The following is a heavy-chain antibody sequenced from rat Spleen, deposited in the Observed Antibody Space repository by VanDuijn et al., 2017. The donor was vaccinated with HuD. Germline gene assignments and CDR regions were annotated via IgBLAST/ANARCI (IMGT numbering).Heavy chain of an antibody. D-gene: IGHD1-12*02. J-gene: IGHJ4*01. Sequence: EVKLVESGGGLVQPGRSLKLSCAASGFTFDDYGMAWVRQAPGKGLEWVASITNTGGSIYYPDSVKGRFTISRDNANGTLYLQMNSLRSEDTATYYCARHRLYFDDGSYYHSRVMDAWGQGASVTVSS. CDR1: GFTFDDYG. CDR3: ARHRLYFDDGSYYHSRVMDA. CDR2: ITNTGGSI. V-gene: IGHV5-31*01.